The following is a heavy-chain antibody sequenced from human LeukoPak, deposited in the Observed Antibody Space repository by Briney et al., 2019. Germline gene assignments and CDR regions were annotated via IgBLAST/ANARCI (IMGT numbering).Heavy chain of an antibody. CDR2: ISGSGGST. CDR3: VRERMNVLRFLEWSTFDY. CDR1: GFTFSSYA. V-gene: IGHV3-23*01. J-gene: IGHJ4*02. Sequence: PGGSLRLSCAASGFTFSSYAMSWVRQAPGKGLEWVSAISGSGGSTYYADSVKGRFTISRHNSKNTLYLQVSSLRVEDTAIYYCVRERMNVLRFLEWSTFDYWGQGTLAIVSS. D-gene: IGHD3-3*01.